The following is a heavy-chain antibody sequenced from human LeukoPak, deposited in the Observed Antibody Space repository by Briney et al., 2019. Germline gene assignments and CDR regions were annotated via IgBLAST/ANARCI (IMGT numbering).Heavy chain of an antibody. V-gene: IGHV3-53*01. CDR3: ARGPVASWIQLDS. CDR2: IYSGGST. D-gene: IGHD6-13*01. J-gene: IGHJ4*02. Sequence: GGSLRLSCAASGFTVSSNYMSWIRQAPGKGLEWVSVIYSGGSTYFAASVKSRFTISRDKSKNTLYLQMNSLTAEDTGLYYCARGPVASWIQLDSWGQGTLVTVSS. CDR1: GFTVSSNY.